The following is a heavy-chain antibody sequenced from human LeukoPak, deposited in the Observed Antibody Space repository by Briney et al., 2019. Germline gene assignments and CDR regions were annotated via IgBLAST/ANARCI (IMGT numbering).Heavy chain of an antibody. Sequence: PGGSLRLSCATSGFTFSSYSMNWVRQAPGKGLEWVSSISSSSSYIYYADSVKGRFTISRDNAKNSLYLQMNSLRAEDTAVYYCARDIIAARPGNWFDPWGRGTLVTVSS. J-gene: IGHJ5*02. V-gene: IGHV3-21*01. CDR2: ISSSSSYI. CDR1: GFTFSSYS. D-gene: IGHD6-6*01. CDR3: ARDIIAARPGNWFDP.